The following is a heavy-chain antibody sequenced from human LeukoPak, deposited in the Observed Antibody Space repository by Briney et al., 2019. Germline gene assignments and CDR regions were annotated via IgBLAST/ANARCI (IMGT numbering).Heavy chain of an antibody. CDR2: IYYSGST. D-gene: IGHD2-15*01. CDR1: GDSIRSYF. J-gene: IGHJ5*02. CDR3: ARVICSGGGCHTLHWFDP. V-gene: IGHV4-59*01. Sequence: SETLSLTCTVSGDSIRSYFWSWIRQPPGKGLEWIGHIYYSGSTNYNPSLKSRVTISVDTSKNQFSLKLGSVTAADTAVYYCARVICSGGGCHTLHWFDPWGQGTLVTVSS.